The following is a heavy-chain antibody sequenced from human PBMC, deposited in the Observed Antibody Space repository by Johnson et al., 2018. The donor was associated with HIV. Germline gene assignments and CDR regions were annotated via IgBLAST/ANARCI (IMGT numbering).Heavy chain of an antibody. V-gene: IGHV3-30*14. D-gene: IGHD6-13*01. CDR2: ISYDGSNK. J-gene: IGHJ3*01. Sequence: QVQLVESGGGLVQPGGSLRLSCAASGFTFSSYAMHWVRQAPGKGLEWVAVISYDGSNKYYADSVKGRFTISREHSENTLYLQMNSLRPEDTAVYFCARDGKYSSIGPDAFDVWGQGTMVAVSS. CDR3: ARDGKYSSIGPDAFDV. CDR1: GFTFSSYA.